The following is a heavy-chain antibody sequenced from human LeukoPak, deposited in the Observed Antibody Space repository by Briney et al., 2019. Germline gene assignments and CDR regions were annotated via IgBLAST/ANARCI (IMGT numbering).Heavy chain of an antibody. CDR1: GYTFTSYY. CDR3: AGDNAMVVTQRGGVLYDY. CDR2: INPSGGST. J-gene: IGHJ4*02. Sequence: ASVKVSCKASGYTFTSYYMHWVRQAPGQGLEWMGIINPSGGSTSYAQKFQGRVTITTDESTSTAYMELSSLRSEDTAVYYCAGDNAMVVTQRGGVLYDYWGQGTLVTVSS. V-gene: IGHV1-46*01. D-gene: IGHD4-23*01.